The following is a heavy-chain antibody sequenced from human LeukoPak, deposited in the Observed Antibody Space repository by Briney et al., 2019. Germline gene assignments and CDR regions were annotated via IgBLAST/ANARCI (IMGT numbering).Heavy chain of an antibody. CDR1: GYTFTSYD. CDR2: MNPNSGNT. CDR3: ARVSVRYCSGGSCYAPDY. D-gene: IGHD2-15*01. V-gene: IGHV1-8*03. Sequence: ASVKVSCKASGYTFTSYDINWVRQATGQGLEWMGWMNPNSGNTGYAQKFQGRVTITRNTSISTAYMELSSLRSEDTAVYYCARVSVRYCSGGSCYAPDYWGQGTLVTVSS. J-gene: IGHJ4*02.